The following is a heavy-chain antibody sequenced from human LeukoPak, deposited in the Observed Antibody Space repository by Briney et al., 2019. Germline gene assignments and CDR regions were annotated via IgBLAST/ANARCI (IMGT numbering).Heavy chain of an antibody. Sequence: GGSLRLSCAASGFTFSNAWMSWVRQAPGKGLEWVGRIKSKTDGGTTDYAAPVKGRFTISRDDSKNTLYLQMNSLKTEDTAVYYCTTAAPLPAMVLGYYFDYWGQGTLVTVSS. V-gene: IGHV3-15*01. J-gene: IGHJ4*02. CDR3: TTAAPLPAMVLGYYFDY. CDR2: IKSKTDGGTT. CDR1: GFTFSNAW. D-gene: IGHD5-18*01.